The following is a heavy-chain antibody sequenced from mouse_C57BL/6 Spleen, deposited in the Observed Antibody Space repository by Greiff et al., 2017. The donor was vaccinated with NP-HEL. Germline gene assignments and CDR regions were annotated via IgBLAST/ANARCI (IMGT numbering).Heavy chain of an antibody. CDR1: GYTFTSYT. CDR3: ARDYGSSYWYFDV. D-gene: IGHD1-1*01. CDR2: INPSSGYT. J-gene: IGHJ1*03. V-gene: IGHV1-4*01. Sequence: QVQLQQSGAELARPGASVKMSCKASGYTFTSYTMHWVKQRPGQGLEWIGYINPSSGYTKYIQKFKDKATLTADKYSSTAYMQLSSLTSEDSAVYYCARDYGSSYWYFDVWGTGTTVTVSS.